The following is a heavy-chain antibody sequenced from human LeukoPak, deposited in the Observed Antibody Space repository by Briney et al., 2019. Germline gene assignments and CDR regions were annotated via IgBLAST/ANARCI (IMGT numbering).Heavy chain of an antibody. J-gene: IGHJ4*02. D-gene: IGHD5-24*01. CDR3: ARDPRDGYNPDYYFDY. CDR2: IIPNSGGT. Sequence: ASVKVSCKASGYTFTGYYIHWVRQAPGQGLEWMGWIIPNSGGTNYAQKFQGRVTMARDTSISTAYMELSRLRSDDTAVYYCARDPRDGYNPDYYFDYWGQGTLVTVSS. CDR1: GYTFTGYY. V-gene: IGHV1-2*02.